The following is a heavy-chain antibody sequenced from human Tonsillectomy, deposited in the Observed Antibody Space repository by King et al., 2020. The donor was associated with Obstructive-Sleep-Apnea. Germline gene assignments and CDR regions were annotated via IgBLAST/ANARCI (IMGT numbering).Heavy chain of an antibody. Sequence: ITLKESGPTLVRPTQTLTLTCTFSWFSLSTSGVGVGWIRQPPGKALEWLALIYWDDDKRYSPSLKSRLTITRDTSKNQLFLTMTNMDPVDTATYYCAHRPPLAYYFDYWGQGTLVTVSS. CDR3: AHRPPLAYYFDY. J-gene: IGHJ4*02. CDR2: IYWDDDK. V-gene: IGHV2-5*02. CDR1: WFSLSTSGVG.